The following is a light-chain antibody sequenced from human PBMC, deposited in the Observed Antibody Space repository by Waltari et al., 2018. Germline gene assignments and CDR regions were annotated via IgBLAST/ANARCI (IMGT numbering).Light chain of an antibody. CDR2: GAS. CDR3: QQRSNWPPIFT. V-gene: IGKV3D-20*02. Sequence: EIALTQSPGTLCLSPGDRVTLPCRASQSLSSSQLAWYQQKPGQAPRLLIYGASSRTTGIPERFSGSGSGTDFTLTISSLEPEDFAVYYCQQRSNWPPIFTFGPGTKVDIK. CDR1: QSLSSSQ. J-gene: IGKJ3*01.